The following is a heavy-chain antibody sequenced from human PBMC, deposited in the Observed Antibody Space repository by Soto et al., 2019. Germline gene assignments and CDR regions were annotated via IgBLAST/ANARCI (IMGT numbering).Heavy chain of an antibody. CDR3: ARGKEGWELLDY. CDR1: GFTFSSFG. D-gene: IGHD1-26*01. CDR2: ISYDGSNK. Sequence: GGSLRLSCAASGFTFSSFGMHWVRQAPGKGLEWVAVISYDGSNKYYADSVKGRFTISRDNSKNTLYLQMNSLRAEDTAVYYCARGKEGWELLDYWGQGTLVTVSS. V-gene: IGHV3-30*03. J-gene: IGHJ4*02.